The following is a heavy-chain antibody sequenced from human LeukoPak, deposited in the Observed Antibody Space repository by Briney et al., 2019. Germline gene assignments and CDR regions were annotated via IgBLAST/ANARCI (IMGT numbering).Heavy chain of an antibody. J-gene: IGHJ4*02. Sequence: ASVKVSCKASGYTFTSYYMHWVRQAPGQGLEWLGIINPSGGSTSYARKFQGRVTITRDTSSSTAYMKLSSLKSEDTAVYYCARDLAKYYDSSGYYSFDYWGQGTLVTVSS. V-gene: IGHV1-46*01. CDR3: ARDLAKYYDSSGYYSFDY. D-gene: IGHD3-22*01. CDR2: INPSGGST. CDR1: GYTFTSYY.